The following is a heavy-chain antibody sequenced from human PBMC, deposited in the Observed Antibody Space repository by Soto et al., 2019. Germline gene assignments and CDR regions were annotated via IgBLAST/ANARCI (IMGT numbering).Heavy chain of an antibody. Sequence: GGSLRLSCAASGFTFSSYEMNWVRQAPGKGLEWVSYISSSGSTIYYADSVKGRFTISRDNAKNSLYLQMNSLRAEDTAVYYCARTLNYYGSGSYSFLPYYYYYGMDVWGQGTTVTVSS. D-gene: IGHD3-10*01. CDR1: GFTFSSYE. V-gene: IGHV3-48*03. CDR2: ISSSGSTI. CDR3: ARTLNYYGSGSYSFLPYYYYYGMDV. J-gene: IGHJ6*02.